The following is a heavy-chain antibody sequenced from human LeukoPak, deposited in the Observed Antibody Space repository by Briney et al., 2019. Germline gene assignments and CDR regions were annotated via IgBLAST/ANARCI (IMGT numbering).Heavy chain of an antibody. CDR2: INTDGSST. CDR3: ARGSDYYNTYYFDY. J-gene: IGHJ4*02. V-gene: IGHV3-74*01. D-gene: IGHD5-12*01. CDR1: GFTFSNYR. Sequence: PGGSLRLSCAASGFTFSNYRLHWVRHAPGKGLVWVSRINTDGSSTAYADSVKGRFTISRDNAKNTLYLQMNSLRAEDTAVYYCARGSDYYNTYYFDYWGQGTLVTVSS.